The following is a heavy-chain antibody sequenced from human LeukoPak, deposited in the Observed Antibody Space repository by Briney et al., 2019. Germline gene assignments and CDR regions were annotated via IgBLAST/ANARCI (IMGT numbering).Heavy chain of an antibody. CDR2: IIPIFGTA. CDR3: ARDPGYYMDV. J-gene: IGHJ6*03. V-gene: IGHV1-69*05. CDR1: GGTFSSYA. Sequence: SVKVSCKDSGGTFSSYAISWVRQAPGQGLEWMGGIIPIFGTANYAQKFQGRVTITTDESTSTAYMELSSLRSEDTAVYYCARDPGYYMDVWGKGTTVTVSS.